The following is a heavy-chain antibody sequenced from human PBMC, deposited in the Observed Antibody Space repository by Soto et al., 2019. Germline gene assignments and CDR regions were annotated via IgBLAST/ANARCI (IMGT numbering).Heavy chain of an antibody. Sequence: SLKSSCKGSGYSFTSYWIGWVRQMPVKGLEWMGIIYPGHSDTGYSPPFQGQVTISPDKAISTAYLQWSSLKASDTALYYCARQRSSWSTFDCGGGRILVPVSS. CDR1: GYSFTSYW. D-gene: IGHD6-6*01. V-gene: IGHV5-51*01. J-gene: IGHJ4*02. CDR2: IYPGHSDT. CDR3: ARQRSSWSTFDC.